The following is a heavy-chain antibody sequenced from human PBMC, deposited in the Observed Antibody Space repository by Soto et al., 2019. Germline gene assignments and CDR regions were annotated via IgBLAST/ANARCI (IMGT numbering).Heavy chain of an antibody. CDR2: INPNSGGT. V-gene: IGHV1-2*02. D-gene: IGHD3-10*01. CDR1: GYTFTGYY. Sequence: QVQLVQSGAEVKKPGASVKVSCKASGYTFTGYYVHWVRQAPGHGLEWMGWINPNSGGTNYAQKFQGRVTITADESSSTAYMELSGLRSEDTAIYYCARDLSSDSTGFRGYDLWGQGTLVTVSS. CDR3: ARDLSSDSTGFRGYDL. J-gene: IGHJ4*02.